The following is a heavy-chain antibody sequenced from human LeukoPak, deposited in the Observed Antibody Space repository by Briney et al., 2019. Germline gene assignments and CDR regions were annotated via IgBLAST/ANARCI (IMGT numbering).Heavy chain of an antibody. CDR1: GFTFSSYA. CDR2: ISGSGGST. Sequence: GGSLRLSCAASGFTFSSYAMSWVRQAPGKGLEWVSAISGSGGSTYYADSVKGRFTISRDNSKNTLYLQMNSLRAEDTAVYYCANYCSSTSCYASDYWGQGTLVTVSS. CDR3: ANYCSSTSCYASDY. V-gene: IGHV3-23*01. D-gene: IGHD2-2*01. J-gene: IGHJ4*02.